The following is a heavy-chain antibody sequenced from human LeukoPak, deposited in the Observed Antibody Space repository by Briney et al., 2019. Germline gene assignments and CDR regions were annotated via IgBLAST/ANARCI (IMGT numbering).Heavy chain of an antibody. CDR3: AKDLGEWQWLANWLDP. D-gene: IGHD6-19*01. Sequence: PGGSLRLSCAAPGFTFSSYAMSWVRQALGKGLEWVSAISGSGGSTYYADSVKGRFTISRDNSKNTLHLQMNSLRAEDTAVYYCAKDLGEWQWLANWLDPWGQGTLVTVSS. CDR1: GFTFSSYA. V-gene: IGHV3-23*01. J-gene: IGHJ5*02. CDR2: ISGSGGST.